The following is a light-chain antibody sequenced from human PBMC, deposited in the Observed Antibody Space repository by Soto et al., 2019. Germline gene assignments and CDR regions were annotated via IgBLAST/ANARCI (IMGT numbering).Light chain of an antibody. V-gene: IGLV2-14*01. CDR1: SSDVGSYNY. CDR3: SSYASSNTQV. Sequence: QSVLTQPASVSGSPGQSITISCTGTSSDVGSYNYVSWYQQHPGKAPKLMIYEVRKRPSGVSDRFSGSKSGNTASLTIFGLQAEDEADYYCSSYASSNTQVFGGGTKLTVL. J-gene: IGLJ2*01. CDR2: EVR.